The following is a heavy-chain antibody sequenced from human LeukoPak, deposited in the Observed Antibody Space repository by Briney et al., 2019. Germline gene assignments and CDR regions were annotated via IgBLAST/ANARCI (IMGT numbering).Heavy chain of an antibody. CDR1: GFTFDDYA. J-gene: IGHJ4*02. V-gene: IGHV3-9*01. D-gene: IGHD3-22*01. CDR2: ISWSSGSI. Sequence: GGSLRLSCAASGFTFDDYAMHWVRQAPGKGLEWVSGISWSSGSIAYADSVKGRFTISRDNAKNSLYLQMNSLRAEDTALYYCAKDKQGRDYYDSSGPFDYWGQGTLVTVSS. CDR3: AKDKQGRDYYDSSGPFDY.